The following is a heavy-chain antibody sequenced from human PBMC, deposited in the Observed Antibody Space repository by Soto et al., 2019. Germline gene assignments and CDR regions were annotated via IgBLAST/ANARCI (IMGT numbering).Heavy chain of an antibody. CDR3: ARVPHYYYDSSTNWFDP. D-gene: IGHD3-22*01. CDR2: IYYSGST. J-gene: IGHJ5*02. Sequence: KSSETLSLTXTVSGGSISSGGYYWSWIRQHPGKGLEWIGYIYYSGSTYYNPSLKSRVTISVDTSKNQFSLKLSSVTAADTAVYYCARVPHYYYDSSTNWFDPWGQGTLVTVSS. CDR1: GGSISSGGYY. V-gene: IGHV4-31*02.